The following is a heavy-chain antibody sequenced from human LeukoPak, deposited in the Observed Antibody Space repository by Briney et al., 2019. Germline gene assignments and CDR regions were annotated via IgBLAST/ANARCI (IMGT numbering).Heavy chain of an antibody. CDR2: INPNSGGT. D-gene: IGHD6-13*01. J-gene: IGHJ4*02. CDR3: ARVLSIAADGNLLNY. Sequence: ASVKVSCKASGYTFTGYYMHWVRQAPGQGLEGMVWINPNSGGTNYAQKFQGRVTMTRDTSISTAYMELSRLRSDDTAVYYCARVLSIAADGNLLNYWGQGTLVTVSS. V-gene: IGHV1-2*02. CDR1: GYTFTGYY.